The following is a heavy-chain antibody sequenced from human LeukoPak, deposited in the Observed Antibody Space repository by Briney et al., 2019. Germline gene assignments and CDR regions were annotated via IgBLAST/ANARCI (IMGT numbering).Heavy chain of an antibody. V-gene: IGHV4-39*01. J-gene: IGHJ4*02. CDR1: GGSISSSSYY. CDR2: NYYSGST. CDR3: AVGGSGYSYGYIDY. Sequence: SETLSLTCTVSGGSISSSSYYWGWIRQPPGKGLEWIGSNYYSGSTYYNPSLKSRVTISVDTSKNQFSLKLSSVTAADTAVYYCAVGGSGYSYGYIDYWGQGTLVTVSS. D-gene: IGHD5-18*01.